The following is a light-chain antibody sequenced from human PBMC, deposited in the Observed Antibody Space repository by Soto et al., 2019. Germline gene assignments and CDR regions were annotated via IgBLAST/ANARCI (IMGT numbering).Light chain of an antibody. CDR3: SSYISSSTPYL. V-gene: IGLV2-14*01. Sequence: QSALTQPASVSGSPGQSITIYCTGNRGDVGGYNFVSWYQQHPGKAPKLLIYNVSNRPSGVSSRFSGSRSGNTASLTISGLQAEDEADYYCSSYISSSTPYLFGSGTKLTVL. CDR2: NVS. CDR1: RGDVGGYNF. J-gene: IGLJ1*01.